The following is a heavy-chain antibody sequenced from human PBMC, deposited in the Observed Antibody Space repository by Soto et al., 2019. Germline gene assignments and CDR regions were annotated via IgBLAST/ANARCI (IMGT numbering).Heavy chain of an antibody. J-gene: IGHJ6*02. CDR1: GFTFSSYS. CDR2: ISSSSSYI. CDR3: AREVQAYCGGYCPLRGMDV. D-gene: IGHD2-21*02. Sequence: EVQLVESGGGLVKPGGSLRLSCAASGFTFSSYSMNWVRQAPGKGLEWVSSISSSSSYIYYADSVKGRFTISRDNAKNSLYLQMNSLRAEDTAVYYCAREVQAYCGGYCPLRGMDVWGHGTTVTVSS. V-gene: IGHV3-21*01.